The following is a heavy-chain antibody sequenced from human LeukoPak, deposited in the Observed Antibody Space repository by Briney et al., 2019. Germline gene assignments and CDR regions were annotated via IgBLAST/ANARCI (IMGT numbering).Heavy chain of an antibody. D-gene: IGHD3-3*01. CDR3: ARNGRFLNWFDP. CDR2: INHSGST. V-gene: IGHV4-34*01. J-gene: IGHJ5*02. CDR1: GGSFSGYY. Sequence: SETLSLTCAVYGGSFSGYYWSWIRQPPGKGLEWIGEINHSGSTNYNPSLKSRVTISVDTSKNQFSLKLSSVTAADTAVYYCARNGRFLNWFDPWGQGTLVTVPS.